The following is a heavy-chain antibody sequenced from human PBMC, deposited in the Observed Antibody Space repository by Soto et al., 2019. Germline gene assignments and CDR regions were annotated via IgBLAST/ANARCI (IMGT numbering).Heavy chain of an antibody. D-gene: IGHD3-16*01. CDR2: ISESGSST. CDR3: AKRDSFGAAYYMDV. V-gene: IGHV3-23*01. J-gene: IGHJ6*03. CDR1: GFTFSNYA. Sequence: EVQLLESGGGLVQPGGSLRLSCAASGFTFSNYAMRWVRQAPGKELEWVSSISESGSSTYYADSVKGRFTISRDNSKNTLYLQMNSLRAADTAVYYCAKRDSFGAAYYMDVWGKGTTVTVSS.